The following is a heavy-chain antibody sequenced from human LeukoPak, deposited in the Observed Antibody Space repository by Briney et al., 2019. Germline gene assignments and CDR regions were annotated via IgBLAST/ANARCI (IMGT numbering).Heavy chain of an antibody. Sequence: GGSLRLSCAASGFTFSSYWMHWVRQAPGKGLVWVSRINSDGSSTSYADSVKGRFTISGDNAKNTLYLQMNSLRAEDTAVYYCARDPDSYGYDYWGQGTLVTVSS. CDR1: GFTFSSYW. CDR3: ARDPDSYGYDY. V-gene: IGHV3-74*01. CDR2: INSDGSST. D-gene: IGHD5-18*01. J-gene: IGHJ4*02.